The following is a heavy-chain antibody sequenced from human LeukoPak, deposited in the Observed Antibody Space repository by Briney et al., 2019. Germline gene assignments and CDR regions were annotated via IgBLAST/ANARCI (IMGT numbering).Heavy chain of an antibody. D-gene: IGHD5-18*01. J-gene: IGHJ4*02. CDR2: ITWDGGKT. Sequence: GGSLRLSCVASGFTFDDYAMHWVRQAPGKGLEWVSLITWDGGKTYYADSVKGRFTISRDNSKNSLYLQMNSLRPEDTALYYCAKDSGGRRYTYGYWAYWGQGTLVTVSS. V-gene: IGHV3-43D*03. CDR3: AKDSGGRRYTYGYWAY. CDR1: GFTFDDYA.